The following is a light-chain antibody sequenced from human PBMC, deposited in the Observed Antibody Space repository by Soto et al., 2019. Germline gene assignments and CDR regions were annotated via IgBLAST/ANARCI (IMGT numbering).Light chain of an antibody. CDR3: QHYNNWPPYT. V-gene: IGKV3-15*01. Sequence: EVVMTQSPATLSVSPWERATLSCRASQSVSSNLAWYQQKPGQAPRLLIYAASNRATGIPARFSGSGSGTEFTLTISGLQSEDFAIYYCQHYNNWPPYTFGQGTKLEIK. J-gene: IGKJ2*01. CDR1: QSVSSN. CDR2: AAS.